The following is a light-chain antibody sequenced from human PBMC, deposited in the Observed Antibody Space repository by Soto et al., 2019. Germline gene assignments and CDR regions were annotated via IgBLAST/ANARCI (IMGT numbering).Light chain of an antibody. Sequence: EIKLSHSPSSLSASLEDRVTITCRASQSISSFLNWYQQKPGKAPKLLIYAASSLRSGVPSRFSGSEAGTEYTLTITSLQPEDFASYYCQQSYIVPWTFGQGTKVDIK. V-gene: IGKV1-39*01. J-gene: IGKJ1*01. CDR3: QQSYIVPWT. CDR2: AAS. CDR1: QSISSF.